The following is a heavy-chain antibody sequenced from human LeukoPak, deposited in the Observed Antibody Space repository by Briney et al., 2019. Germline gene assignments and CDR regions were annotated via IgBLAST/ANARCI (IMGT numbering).Heavy chain of an antibody. D-gene: IGHD3-10*01. V-gene: IGHV3-23*01. CDR1: GFTFSSYG. CDR2: ISGSGGST. CDR3: AKDRAYGSGSYFRLSDY. Sequence: GGTLRLSCAASGFTFSSYGMSWVRQAPGKGLEWVSAISGSGGSTYYADSVKGRFTISRDNSKNTLYLQMNSLRAEDTAVYYCAKDRAYGSGSYFRLSDYWGQGTLVTVSS. J-gene: IGHJ4*02.